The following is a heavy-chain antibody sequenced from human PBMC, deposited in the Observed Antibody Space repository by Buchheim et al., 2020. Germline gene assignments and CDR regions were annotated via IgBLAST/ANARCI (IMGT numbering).Heavy chain of an antibody. J-gene: IGHJ6*02. Sequence: QVQLVESGGGVVQPGRSLRLSCAASGFTFSSYGMHWVRQAPGKGLEWVAVISYDGSNKYYADSVKGRFTISRDNSKNTLSLQMNSLRAEDTAVYYCAKAFGYDYDYYYGMDVWGQGTT. D-gene: IGHD5-12*01. V-gene: IGHV3-30*18. CDR3: AKAFGYDYDYYYGMDV. CDR1: GFTFSSYG. CDR2: ISYDGSNK.